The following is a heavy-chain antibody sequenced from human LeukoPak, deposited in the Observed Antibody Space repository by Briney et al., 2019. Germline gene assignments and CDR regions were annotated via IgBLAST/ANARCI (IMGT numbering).Heavy chain of an antibody. CDR3: AKDLEYYYGSGNDY. Sequence: GGSLRLSCAASGFTFSSYWMSWVRQAPGKGLEWVSAISGSGDTTYYADSVKGRFTVSRDNSENTLYLQMNSLRAEDTAVYYCAKDLEYYYGSGNDYWGQGTLVTVSS. V-gene: IGHV3-23*01. CDR1: GFTFSSYW. J-gene: IGHJ4*02. D-gene: IGHD3-10*01. CDR2: ISGSGDTT.